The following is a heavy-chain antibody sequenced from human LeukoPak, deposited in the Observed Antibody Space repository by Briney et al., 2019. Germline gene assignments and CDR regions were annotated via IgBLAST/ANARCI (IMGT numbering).Heavy chain of an antibody. CDR2: ISSGSSYI. Sequence: PGGSLRLSCAASGFTFSSYSMNWVRQAPGKGLEWVSSISSGSSYIYYADSVKGRFTISRDNAKNSLYLQMNSLRAEDTAVYYCARAGRSGYEDCWGQGTLVTVSS. J-gene: IGHJ4*02. CDR1: GFTFSSYS. CDR3: ARAGRSGYEDC. D-gene: IGHD3-3*01. V-gene: IGHV3-21*01.